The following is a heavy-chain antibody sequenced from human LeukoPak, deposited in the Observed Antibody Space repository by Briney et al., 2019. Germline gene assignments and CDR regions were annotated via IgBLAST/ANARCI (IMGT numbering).Heavy chain of an antibody. CDR1: VGSTSSYY. CDR3: ARGGGSYSPFDY. V-gene: IGHV4-4*07. CDR2: IYTSGST. D-gene: IGHD1-26*01. Sequence: SETLSLTCTVSVGSTSSYYWSWIRQPAGKGLEWIGRIYTSGSTNYNPSLKSRVTMSVDTSKNQFSLKLSSVTAADTAVYYCARGGGSYSPFDYWGQGTLVTVSS. J-gene: IGHJ4*02.